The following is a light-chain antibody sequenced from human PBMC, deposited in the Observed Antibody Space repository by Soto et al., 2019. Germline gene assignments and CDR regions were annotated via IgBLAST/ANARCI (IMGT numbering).Light chain of an antibody. CDR1: SSDVGSYNL. CDR2: EGD. J-gene: IGLJ1*01. CDR3: CSYAGSSTYV. V-gene: IGLV2-23*01. Sequence: QSALTLPASVSGSPGQSITISCTGTSSDVGSYNLVSWYQQHPGKAPKLMIYEGDKRPSGVSNRFSGSKSGYTASLTISGLQAEDEADYHCCSYAGSSTYVFGSGTKLTVL.